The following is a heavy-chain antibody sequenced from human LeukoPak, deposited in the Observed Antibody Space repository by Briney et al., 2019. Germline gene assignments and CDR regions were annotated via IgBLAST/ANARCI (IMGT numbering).Heavy chain of an antibody. V-gene: IGHV1-18*01. CDR1: GYTFTSYG. D-gene: IGHD2-8*01. CDR2: ISAYNGNT. J-gene: IGHJ6*03. Sequence: GASVKVSCKASGYTFTSYGISWVRQAPGQGLEWMGWISAYNGNTNYAQKLQGRVTMTTDTSTSTAYMELRSLRSDDTAVYYCARGATLMVYAMDYYYYMDVWGKGTTVTVSS. CDR3: ARGATLMVYAMDYYYYMDV.